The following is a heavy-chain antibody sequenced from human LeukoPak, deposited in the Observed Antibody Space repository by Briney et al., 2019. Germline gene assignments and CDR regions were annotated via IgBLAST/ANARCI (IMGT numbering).Heavy chain of an antibody. Sequence: ASVKVSCKASGYTFTSYGISWVRQAPGQGLEWMGWISAYNGNTNYAQKLQGRVTMTTDTSASTAYMELSSLRSEDMAVYYCARGETYYDFWSGYYTVSQNAFDIWGQGTMVTVSS. J-gene: IGHJ3*02. CDR2: ISAYNGNT. D-gene: IGHD3-3*01. V-gene: IGHV1-18*03. CDR3: ARGETYYDFWSGYYTVSQNAFDI. CDR1: GYTFTSYG.